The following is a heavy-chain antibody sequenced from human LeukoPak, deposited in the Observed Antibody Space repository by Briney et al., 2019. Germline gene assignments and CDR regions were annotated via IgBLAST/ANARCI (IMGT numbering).Heavy chain of an antibody. CDR1: GYSISSGYY. J-gene: IGHJ4*02. Sequence: SETLSLTXAVSGYSISSGYYWGWIRQPPGKGLEWIGSTYHSGSTYYNPSLKSRVTISVDTSKNQFSLKLSSVTAADTAVYYCARLRVGATRTFDYWGQGTLVTVSS. CDR2: TYHSGST. CDR3: ARLRVGATRTFDY. V-gene: IGHV4-38-2*01. D-gene: IGHD1-26*01.